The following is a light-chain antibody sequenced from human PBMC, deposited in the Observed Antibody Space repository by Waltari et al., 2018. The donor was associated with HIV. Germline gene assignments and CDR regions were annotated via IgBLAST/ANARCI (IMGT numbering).Light chain of an antibody. Sequence: ALIQPASVSGSPGQSITISCTGSSSDVGAYNFVSWYQQHPGQTPKLIIYEVSNRPSGVSYRFSGSKSVNTASLTISGLQADDEADYYCSSYTNRATLLFGGGTRLTVL. CDR2: EVS. V-gene: IGLV2-14*01. J-gene: IGLJ2*01. CDR3: SSYTNRATLL. CDR1: SSDVGAYNF.